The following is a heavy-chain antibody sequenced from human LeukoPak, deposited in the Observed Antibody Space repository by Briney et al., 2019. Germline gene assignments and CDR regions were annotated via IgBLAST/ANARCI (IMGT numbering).Heavy chain of an antibody. CDR2: IYYGGST. CDR3: ARAATLGYCSSTSCYVRGWFDP. Sequence: SETLSLTCTVAGGSISSYYWSWIRQPPGKGLEWIGYIYYGGSTNYNPSLKSRVTISVDTSKNHFSLKLSSVTAADTAVYYCARAATLGYCSSTSCYVRGWFDPWGQGTLVTVSS. V-gene: IGHV4-59*01. CDR1: GGSISSYY. D-gene: IGHD2-2*01. J-gene: IGHJ5*02.